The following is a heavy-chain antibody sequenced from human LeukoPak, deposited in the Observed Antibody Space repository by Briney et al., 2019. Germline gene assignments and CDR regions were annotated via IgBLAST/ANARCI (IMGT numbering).Heavy chain of an antibody. CDR2: ISSSSSYI. Sequence: GGSLRLSCAASGFTFSSYSMNWVRQAPGKGLEWVSSISSSSSYIYYADSVKGRFTISRDNAKNSLYLQMNSLRAEDTAVYYCARGLRDNYGDYPEAFDYWGQGTLVTVSS. D-gene: IGHD4-17*01. J-gene: IGHJ4*02. CDR1: GFTFSSYS. V-gene: IGHV3-21*01. CDR3: ARGLRDNYGDYPEAFDY.